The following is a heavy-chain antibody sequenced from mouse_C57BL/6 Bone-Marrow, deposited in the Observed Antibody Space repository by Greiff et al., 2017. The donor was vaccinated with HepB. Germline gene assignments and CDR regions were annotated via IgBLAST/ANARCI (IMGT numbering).Heavy chain of an antibody. CDR1: GYTFTSYW. V-gene: IGHV1-69*01. CDR3: ARRTTVVAMDY. Sequence: QVQLQQPGAELVMPGASVKLSCKASGYTFTSYWMHWVKQRPGQGLEWIGEIDPSDSYTNYNQKFKGKSTLTVDKSSSTAYMQLSSLTSEDSAVYYCARRTTVVAMDYWGQGTSVTVSS. CDR2: IDPSDSYT. D-gene: IGHD1-1*01. J-gene: IGHJ4*01.